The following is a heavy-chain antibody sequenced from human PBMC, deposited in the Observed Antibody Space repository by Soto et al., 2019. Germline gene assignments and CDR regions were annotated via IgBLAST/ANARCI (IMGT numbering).Heavy chain of an antibody. D-gene: IGHD3-22*01. CDR1: GFTFSSYG. V-gene: IGHV3-30*18. CDR3: AKDDRDDSSGYYSRESYYFDY. CDR2: ISYDGSNK. Sequence: QPGGSLRLSCAASGFTFSSYGMHWVRQAPGKGLEWVAVISYDGSNKYYADSVKGRFTTSRDNSKNTLYLQMNSLRAEDTAVYYCAKDDRDDSSGYYSRESYYFDYWGQGTLVTVSS. J-gene: IGHJ4*02.